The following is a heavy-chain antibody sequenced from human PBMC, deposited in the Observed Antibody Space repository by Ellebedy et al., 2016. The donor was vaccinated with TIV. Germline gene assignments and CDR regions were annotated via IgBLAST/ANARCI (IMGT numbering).Heavy chain of an antibody. D-gene: IGHD5-12*01. V-gene: IGHV3-30*02. CDR2: VRFDGSYK. CDR3: AKEYSGSDDYYGMDA. CDR1: GFTFSSYG. J-gene: IGHJ6*02. Sequence: GESLKISCAASGFTFSSYGMNWVRQAPGKGLEWVAFVRFDGSYKFYAKSLKGLVTISRDNSKKTLSLEMNSLRDEDTAVYYCAKEYSGSDDYYGMDAWGQGTTVTVSS.